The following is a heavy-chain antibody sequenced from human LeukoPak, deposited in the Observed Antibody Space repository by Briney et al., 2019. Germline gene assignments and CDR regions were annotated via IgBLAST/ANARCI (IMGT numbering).Heavy chain of an antibody. D-gene: IGHD2-2*01. Sequence: ASVKVSCKASGYTFTSYGISWVRQAPGQGLEWMGWISAYNGNTNYALKFQGRVTMTTDTSTSTAYMELRSLRSDDTAVYYCARDLLVVPSAPPGNWFDPWGQGSLVTVSS. CDR2: ISAYNGNT. V-gene: IGHV1-18*01. J-gene: IGHJ5*02. CDR1: GYTFTSYG. CDR3: ARDLLVVPSAPPGNWFDP.